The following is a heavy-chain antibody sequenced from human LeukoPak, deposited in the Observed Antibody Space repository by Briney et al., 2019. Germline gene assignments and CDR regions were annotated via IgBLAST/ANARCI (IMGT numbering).Heavy chain of an antibody. J-gene: IGHJ4*02. Sequence: SETLSLTCAVYGGSFSGYYWSWIRQPPGKGLEWIGEINHSGSTNYNPSLKSRVTISVDTSKNQFSLKLSSVTAADTAVYYCARIRPAFIAVAGTLDYWGQGTLVTVSS. D-gene: IGHD6-19*01. CDR3: ARIRPAFIAVAGTLDY. CDR2: INHSGST. CDR1: GGSFSGYY. V-gene: IGHV4-34*01.